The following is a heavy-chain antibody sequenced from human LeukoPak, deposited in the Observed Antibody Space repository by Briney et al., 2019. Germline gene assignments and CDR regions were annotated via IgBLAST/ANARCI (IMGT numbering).Heavy chain of an antibody. CDR2: ISSSGGST. CDR3: AKGTYKYGSGIYYTETFGEN. CDR1: GFTFSSYA. V-gene: IGHV3-23*01. Sequence: GGSLRLSCVASGFTFSSYAMSWVRQAPGRGLEWVSTISSSGGSTYYADSVKGRFTISRDNSKNTLYLQMNSLRADDTAVYYCAKGTYKYGSGIYYTETFGENWGQGTLVTVS. D-gene: IGHD3-10*01. J-gene: IGHJ4*02.